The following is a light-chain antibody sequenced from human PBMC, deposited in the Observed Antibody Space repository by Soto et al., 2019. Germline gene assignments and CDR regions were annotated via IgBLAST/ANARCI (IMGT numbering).Light chain of an antibody. V-gene: IGKV3-11*01. CDR3: QRRSNWPLT. Sequence: EIVLTQSPATLSLSPRERATLSCRASQSVNSTLAWYQQKPCQAPSLLLFDASHRATDIPARFSGSGSGTDFTLTISRLEPADFAVCYCQRRSNWPLTFGGGTKVEIK. CDR1: QSVNST. J-gene: IGKJ4*01. CDR2: DAS.